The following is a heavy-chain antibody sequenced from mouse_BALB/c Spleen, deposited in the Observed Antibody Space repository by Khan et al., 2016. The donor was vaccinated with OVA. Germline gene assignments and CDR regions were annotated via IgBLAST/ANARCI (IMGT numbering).Heavy chain of an antibody. CDR1: GYTFTDYY. D-gene: IGHD1-2*01. J-gene: IGHJ3*01. Sequence: QVQLQQSGAELARPGASVKLSCKASGYTFTDYYINWVKQRTGQGLEWIGEIYPGSGNTYYNEKFKGNATLTADKSSSTAYMQLSSLTSEDSAVYFCARRNYFGYTFAYWGQGTLVTVSA. CDR3: ARRNYFGYTFAY. V-gene: IGHV1-77*01. CDR2: IYPGSGNT.